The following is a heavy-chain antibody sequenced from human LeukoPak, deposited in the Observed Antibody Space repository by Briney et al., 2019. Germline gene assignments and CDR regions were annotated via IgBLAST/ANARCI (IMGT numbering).Heavy chain of an antibody. D-gene: IGHD3-22*01. CDR3: ARWTLYDSSGYLDY. V-gene: IGHV4-59*01. Sequence: PSETLSLTCTVSGGSISSYYWSWIRQPPGKGLEWIGYIYYSGSTNYNPSLKSRVTISVDTSKNQFSLKLSSVTAADTAVYYCARWTLYDSSGYLDYWGQGTLVTVSS. J-gene: IGHJ4*02. CDR2: IYYSGST. CDR1: GGSISSYY.